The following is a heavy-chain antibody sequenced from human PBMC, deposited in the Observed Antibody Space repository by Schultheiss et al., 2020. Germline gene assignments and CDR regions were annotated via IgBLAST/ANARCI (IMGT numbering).Heavy chain of an antibody. CDR1: GFTFSSYS. CDR3: AGVYMVTIGNAFDI. D-gene: IGHD2-21*02. J-gene: IGHJ3*02. V-gene: IGHV3-48*01. CDR2: ISSSSSTI. Sequence: GGSLRLSCAASGFTFSSYSMNWVRQAPGKGLEWVSYISSSSSTIYYADSVKGRFTISRDNSKNTLYLQMNSLRAEDTAVYYCAGVYMVTIGNAFDIWGQGTMVTVSS.